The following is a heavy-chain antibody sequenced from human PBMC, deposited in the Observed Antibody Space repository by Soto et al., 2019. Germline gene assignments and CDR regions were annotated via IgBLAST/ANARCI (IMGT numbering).Heavy chain of an antibody. CDR1: GGSISSYW. CDR2: IYHSGST. Sequence: SSETLSLTCTVSGGSISSYWWSWVRQPPGKGLEWIGEIYHSGSTYYNPSLKSRVTISVDTSKNQFSLKLSSVTAADTAVYYCASLALGGQVIIWGQGTLVTVSS. V-gene: IGHV4-4*02. CDR3: ASLALGGQVII. J-gene: IGHJ4*02. D-gene: IGHD3-10*01.